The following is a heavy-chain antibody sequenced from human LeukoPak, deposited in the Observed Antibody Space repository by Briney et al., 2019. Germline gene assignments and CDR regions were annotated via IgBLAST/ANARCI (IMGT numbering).Heavy chain of an antibody. CDR2: IYYNGNT. V-gene: IGHV4-59*01. D-gene: IGHD1-26*01. Sequence: SSETLSLTCSVSDGSINSYYWNWIRRPPGKGLEWIEYIYYNGNTNYSPSLKSRVTMSVDTSKNLFSLKVSSVTAADTAVYYCARGRSNYYGMDVWGQGTTVTVSS. CDR1: DGSINSYY. J-gene: IGHJ6*02. CDR3: ARGRSNYYGMDV.